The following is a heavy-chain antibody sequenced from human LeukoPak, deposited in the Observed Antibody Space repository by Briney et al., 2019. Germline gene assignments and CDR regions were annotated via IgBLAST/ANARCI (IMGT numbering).Heavy chain of an antibody. CDR3: ARDSPPYIAAAGTQVAQVDY. D-gene: IGHD6-13*01. CDR1: GYTFTSYV. CDR2: INAGNGNT. Sequence: ASVKVSCKASGYTFTSYVMHWVRQAPGQRLEWMGWINAGNGNTKYSQKFQGRVTITRDTSASTAYMELSSLRSDDTAVYYCARDSPPYIAAAGTQVAQVDYWGQGTLVTVSS. V-gene: IGHV1-3*01. J-gene: IGHJ4*02.